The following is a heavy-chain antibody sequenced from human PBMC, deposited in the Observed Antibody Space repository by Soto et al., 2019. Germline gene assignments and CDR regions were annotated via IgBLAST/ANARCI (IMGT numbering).Heavy chain of an antibody. D-gene: IGHD1-26*01. CDR3: ARDHKWDGMDV. V-gene: IGHV4-31*03. CDR1: GGSFSRDSFI. CDR2: IYYSGTT. J-gene: IGHJ6*02. Sequence: SETLSLTCSVSGGSFSRDSFIWIWVRQFPGKGLEWIGYIYYSGTTYYNPSLRSRVIMSVDTSKNQFSLKLSSVTAADTAVYYCARDHKWDGMDVWGQGTTVTVS.